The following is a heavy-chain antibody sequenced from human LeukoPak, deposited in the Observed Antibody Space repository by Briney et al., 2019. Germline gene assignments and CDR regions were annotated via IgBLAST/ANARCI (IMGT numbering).Heavy chain of an antibody. V-gene: IGHV3-48*03. CDR3: AREVVLRYFDR. D-gene: IGHD3-9*01. CDR1: GFTFSSYE. J-gene: IGHJ4*02. Sequence: GGSLRLSCAASGFTFSSYEMNWVRQAPGKGLEWVSYISGSGSTIYYADSVKGRFTISRDNAKNSLYLQMNSLRAEGTAVYYCAREVVLRYFDRWGQGTLVTVSS. CDR2: ISGSGSTI.